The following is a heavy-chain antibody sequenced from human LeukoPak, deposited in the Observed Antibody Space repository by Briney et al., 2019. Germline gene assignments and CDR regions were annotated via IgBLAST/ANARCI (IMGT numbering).Heavy chain of an antibody. CDR2: IYYSGST. CDR3: ARRSYWLALDY. D-gene: IGHD5-18*01. CDR1: GGSISSSSYY. Sequence: SETLSLTCTVSGGSISSSSYYWGWIRQPPGKGLEWIGSIYYSGSTYYNPSLKSRVTISVDTSKNQFSLKLSSVTAADTAVYYCARRSYWLALDYWGQGTLVTASS. V-gene: IGHV4-39*01. J-gene: IGHJ4*02.